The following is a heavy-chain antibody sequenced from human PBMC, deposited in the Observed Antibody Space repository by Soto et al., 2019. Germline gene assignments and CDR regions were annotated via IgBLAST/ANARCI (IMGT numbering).Heavy chain of an antibody. J-gene: IGHJ4*02. CDR2: IDWDDDK. V-gene: IGHV2-70*04. D-gene: IGHD3-22*01. CDR3: ARIHVISGYSDY. CDR1: ELSLSPSGMR. Sequence: SGPTLVNPTHTLTLTCTFSELSLSPSGMRVSWIRQPPGKALEWLVRIDWDDDKFYSPSLKTRLTLSKDTSKIHVVLTMTNMDPVDTAQYYCARIHVISGYSDYCGQGTLVTVSS.